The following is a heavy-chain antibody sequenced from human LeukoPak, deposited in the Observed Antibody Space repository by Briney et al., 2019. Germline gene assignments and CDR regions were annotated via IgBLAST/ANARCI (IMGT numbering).Heavy chain of an antibody. V-gene: IGHV6-1*01. CDR2: TYYRCKWYN. CDR1: GDSVSSNSTG. CDR3: ARGGGAFDY. Sequence: SQTLSLTRAISGDSVSSNSTGWDWIRQSPSRGLEWLGRTYYRCKWYNDYAVSVKSRITINPDTSKNQFSLQLISVTPDDTAVYYCARGGGAFDYWGQGTPVTVSS. D-gene: IGHD1-26*01. J-gene: IGHJ4*02.